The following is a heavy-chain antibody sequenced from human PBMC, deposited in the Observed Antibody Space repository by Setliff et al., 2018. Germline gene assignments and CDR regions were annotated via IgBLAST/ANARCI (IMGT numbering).Heavy chain of an antibody. CDR1: GFNFNLYN. Sequence: LRLSCAASGFNFNLYNMNWVRQAPGKGLEWVSYIISNSLTIHYADSVRGRFTVSRDNARNSLYLQMNNLRAEDTAVYYCARDEVNCSGSKCYSGFDSWGQGTLVTV. CDR2: IISNSLTI. V-gene: IGHV3-48*01. CDR3: ARDEVNCSGSKCYSGFDS. D-gene: IGHD2-15*01. J-gene: IGHJ4*02.